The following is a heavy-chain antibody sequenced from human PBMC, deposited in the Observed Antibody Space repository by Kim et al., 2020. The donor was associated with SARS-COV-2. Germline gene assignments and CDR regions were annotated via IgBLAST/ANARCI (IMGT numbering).Heavy chain of an antibody. V-gene: IGHV2-5*01. Sequence: SGPTLVNPTQTLTLTCTFSGFSLSTSGVGVGWIRQPPGKALEWLALIYWNDDKRYSPSLKSRLTITKDTSKNQVVLTMTNMDPVDTATYYCAHRPRDGYNWRFDYWGQGTLVTVSS. J-gene: IGHJ4*02. CDR2: IYWNDDK. CDR3: AHRPRDGYNWRFDY. D-gene: IGHD5-12*01. CDR1: GFSLSTSGVG.